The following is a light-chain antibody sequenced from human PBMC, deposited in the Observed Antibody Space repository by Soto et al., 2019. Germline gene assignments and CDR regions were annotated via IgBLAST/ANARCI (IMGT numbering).Light chain of an antibody. V-gene: IGLV1-51*02. CDR3: GTWDSGLSVVV. CDR2: END. J-gene: IGLJ2*01. Sequence: QSVLTQPPSMSAAPGQKVTISCSGSSSNIENNYVSWYQQLPGTAPKLLIYENDKRPSGIPDRFSGSKSGTSATLGITGLQTGDEADYHCGTWDSGLSVVVFGGGTKVTVL. CDR1: SSNIENNY.